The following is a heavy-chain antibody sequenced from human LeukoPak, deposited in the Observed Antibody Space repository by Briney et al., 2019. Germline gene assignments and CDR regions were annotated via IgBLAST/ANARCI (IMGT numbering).Heavy chain of an antibody. CDR3: AKDPTNWNDEGY. V-gene: IGHV3-21*04. CDR2: ISSSSSYI. J-gene: IGHJ4*02. Sequence: GGSLRLSCAASGFTFSSYSMNWVRQAPGKGLEWVSSISSSSSYIYYADSVKGRFTISRDNSKNTLYLQMNSLRAEDTAVYYCAKDPTNWNDEGYWGQGTLVTVSS. CDR1: GFTFSSYS. D-gene: IGHD1-1*01.